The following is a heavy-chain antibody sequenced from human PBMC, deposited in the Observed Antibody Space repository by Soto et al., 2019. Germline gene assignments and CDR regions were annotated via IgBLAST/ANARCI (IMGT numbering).Heavy chain of an antibody. Sequence: QVQLVQSGAEMKRPGSSVKVSCETSGGIFTNYTFNWVRQAPGQGLEWMGWIIPVLNVANYAQIFQGRVTITADKSTSTAYLELTSLRSEDTAIYFCAKAPTASAPFDYWGQGTLVTVSS. D-gene: IGHD2-21*02. CDR2: IIPVLNVA. CDR3: AKAPTASAPFDY. V-gene: IGHV1-69*02. CDR1: GGIFTNYT. J-gene: IGHJ4*02.